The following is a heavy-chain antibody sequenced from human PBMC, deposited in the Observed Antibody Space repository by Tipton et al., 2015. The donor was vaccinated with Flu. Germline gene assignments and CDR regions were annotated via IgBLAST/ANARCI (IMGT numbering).Heavy chain of an antibody. D-gene: IGHD3-10*01. J-gene: IGHJ4*02. CDR3: AREREVLLWFGELGYFDY. CDR1: GGSISSGSYY. CDR2: IYTSGST. Sequence: TLSLTCTVSGGSISSGSYYWSWIRQPAGKGLEWIGRIYTSGSTNYNPSLKSRVTISVDTSKNQFSLKLSSVTAADTAVYYCAREREVLLWFGELGYFDYWGQGTLVTVSS. V-gene: IGHV4-61*02.